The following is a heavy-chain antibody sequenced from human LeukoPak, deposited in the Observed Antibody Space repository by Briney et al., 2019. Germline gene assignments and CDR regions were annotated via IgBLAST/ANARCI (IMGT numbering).Heavy chain of an antibody. V-gene: IGHV3-53*01. CDR2: IYSGGST. J-gene: IGHJ5*02. CDR3: ARAYSSSWFDP. Sequence: GGSLRLSCAASGFTVSSNYMSWVRQAPGKGLEWVSVIYSGGSTYYADSVKGRFTISRDNSKNTLYLQMNSLRAEDTAVYYCARAYSSSWFDPWGQGTLVTVSS. CDR1: GFTVSSNY. D-gene: IGHD6-13*01.